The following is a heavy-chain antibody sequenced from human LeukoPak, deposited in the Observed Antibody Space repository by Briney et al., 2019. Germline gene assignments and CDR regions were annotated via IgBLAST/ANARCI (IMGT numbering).Heavy chain of an antibody. D-gene: IGHD1-26*01. CDR1: GGSISTTTYY. V-gene: IGHV4-39*07. CDR3: ARSRSSWELLMNY. J-gene: IGHJ4*02. CDR2: IYKTGTT. Sequence: PSETLSLTCIVSGGSISTTTYYWAWVRQPPGKGLEWIGSIYKTGTTNYSPSLKSRVTISVDTSENQFSLKLSSVTAADTAVYYCARSRSSWELLMNYWGQGTLVTVSS.